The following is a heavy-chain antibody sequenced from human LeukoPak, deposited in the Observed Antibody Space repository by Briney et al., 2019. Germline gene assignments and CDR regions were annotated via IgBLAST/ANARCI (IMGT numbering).Heavy chain of an antibody. CDR2: INHSGST. D-gene: IGHD4-17*01. CDR3: ARGRKTGYGDYEYWFDP. J-gene: IGHJ5*02. CDR1: GGSFSGYY. Sequence: SETLSLTCAVYGGSFSGYYWSWIRQPPGKGLEWIGEINHSGSTNYNPSLKSRVTISVDTSKNQFSLKLSSVTAADTAVYYCARGRKTGYGDYEYWFDPWGQGTLVTVSS. V-gene: IGHV4-34*01.